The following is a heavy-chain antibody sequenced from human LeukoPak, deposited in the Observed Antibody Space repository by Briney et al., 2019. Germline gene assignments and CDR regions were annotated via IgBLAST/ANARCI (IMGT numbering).Heavy chain of an antibody. J-gene: IGHJ4*02. V-gene: IGHV3-30*18. CDR2: ISYDGSNK. Sequence: PGRSLRLSCAASGFTFSSYGMHWVRQAPGKGLEWVAVISYDGSNKYYADSVKGRFTISRDNSKNTLYLQMNSLRAEDTAVYYCAKDRYIVVVVAALDYWGQGTLVTVSS. D-gene: IGHD2-15*01. CDR3: AKDRYIVVVVAALDY. CDR1: GFTFSSYG.